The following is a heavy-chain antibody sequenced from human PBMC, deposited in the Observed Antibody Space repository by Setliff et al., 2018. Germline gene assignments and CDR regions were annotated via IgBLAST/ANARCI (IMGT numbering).Heavy chain of an antibody. CDR3: ARDNTIVGATDY. J-gene: IGHJ4*02. CDR1: GASLNSADYY. D-gene: IGHD1-26*01. Sequence: PSETLSLTCVVSGASLNSADYYWGWIRQPPGKGLEWIGTLYFGGSTHYNPSLKSRVTISVDTSKNQFSLNLSSLTAADTAVYYCARDNTIVGATDYWGQGALVTVSS. CDR2: LYFGGST. V-gene: IGHV4-39*07.